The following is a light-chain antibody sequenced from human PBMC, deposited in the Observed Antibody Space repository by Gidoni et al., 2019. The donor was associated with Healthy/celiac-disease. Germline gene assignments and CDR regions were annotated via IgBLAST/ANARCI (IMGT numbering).Light chain of an antibody. CDR2: MAS. Sequence: DIQMTQSPSTLSASVGDRVTITCRASQSISSWLAWYQQKPGKAPKLLIYMASSLESGVPSRFSGSGSGTEFTLTISSLQPDDFATYSCQQYNSYSPTFXQXTKVEIK. CDR3: QQYNSYSPT. CDR1: QSISSW. V-gene: IGKV1-5*03. J-gene: IGKJ1*01.